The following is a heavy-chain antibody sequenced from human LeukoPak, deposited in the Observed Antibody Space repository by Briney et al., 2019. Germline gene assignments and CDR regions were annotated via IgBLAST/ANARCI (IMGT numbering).Heavy chain of an antibody. D-gene: IGHD3-9*01. CDR3: AREAGITIFFYYYYGMDV. Sequence: GGSLRLSCAASGFTFSSYGMHWVRQAPGKGLEWVAVIWYDGSNKYYADSVKGRFTISRDNSKNTLYLQMNSVRAEDTAVYYCAREAGITIFFYYYYGMDVWGKGTTVTVSS. J-gene: IGHJ6*04. CDR2: IWYDGSNK. CDR1: GFTFSSYG. V-gene: IGHV3-33*01.